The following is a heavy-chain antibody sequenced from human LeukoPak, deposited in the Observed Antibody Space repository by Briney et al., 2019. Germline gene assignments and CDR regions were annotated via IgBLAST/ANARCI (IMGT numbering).Heavy chain of an antibody. D-gene: IGHD6-19*01. CDR1: GFTFSSYW. V-gene: IGHV3-74*01. Sequence: GGSLRLSCAASGFTFSSYWMNWVRHAPGKGLVWVSRINTDGSITNHADSVKGRFTISRDKAKNTLYLQMNSLRAEDTAVYYCARGFGSSGCLTNWGQGTRVTVPS. CDR2: INTDGSIT. CDR3: ARGFGSSGCLTN. J-gene: IGHJ4*02.